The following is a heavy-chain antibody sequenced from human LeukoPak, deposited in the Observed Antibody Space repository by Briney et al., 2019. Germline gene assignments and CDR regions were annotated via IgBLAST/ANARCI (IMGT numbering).Heavy chain of an antibody. D-gene: IGHD6-13*01. CDR1: GFTSSSYA. Sequence: GGSLRLSCATSGFTSSSYAMSWVRQAPGKGLGWVSSITSSGGSTFYTDSVKGRFTISRDNPNNTLYLQMNSLRAEDTAVYYCAKNGGSSSWYRFDYWGQGTLVTVSS. CDR3: AKNGGSSSWYRFDY. CDR2: ITSSGGST. V-gene: IGHV3-23*01. J-gene: IGHJ4*02.